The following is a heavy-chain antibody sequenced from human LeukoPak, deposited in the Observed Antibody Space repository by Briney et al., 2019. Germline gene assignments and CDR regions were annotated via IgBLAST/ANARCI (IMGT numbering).Heavy chain of an antibody. V-gene: IGHV3-23*01. J-gene: IGHJ4*02. CDR2: ISGSGGST. D-gene: IGHD3-16*01. CDR1: GFTFSSYA. Sequence: GGSLRLSCAASGFTFSSYAMSWVRQAPGKGLEWVSAISGSGGSTYYADSVKGRFTISRDNSKNTLYLQMNSLRAEDTAVYYCAKDLRWGIRASVDYWGQGTLATVSS. CDR3: AKDLRWGIRASVDY.